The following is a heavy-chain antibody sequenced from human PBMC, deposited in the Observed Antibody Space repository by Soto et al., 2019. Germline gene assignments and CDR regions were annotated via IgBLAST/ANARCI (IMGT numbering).Heavy chain of an antibody. V-gene: IGHV1-69*12. CDR3: AREGGSGSYRYYGMDV. CDR1: GGTFSSYA. J-gene: IGHJ6*02. D-gene: IGHD3-10*01. Sequence: QVQLVQSGAEVKKPGSSVKVSCKASGGTFSSYAISWVRQAPGQGLEWMGGIIPISGTANYAQKFQGRVTITAEESTSTVYMELGSLRSEDTAVYYCAREGGSGSYRYYGMDVWGQGTTVTVSS. CDR2: IIPISGTA.